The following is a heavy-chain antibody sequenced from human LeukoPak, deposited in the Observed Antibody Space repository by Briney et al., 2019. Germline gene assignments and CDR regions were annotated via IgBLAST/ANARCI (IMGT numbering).Heavy chain of an antibody. D-gene: IGHD6-19*01. CDR1: GASISSYY. CDR2: IYYSGSI. Sequence: SETLSLTCTVSGASISSYYWSWIRQPPGKGLEWIGDIYYSGSIKYNPSLKSRVTISVDTSKNQFSLKLSSVTAADTAVYYCARDWKYSSGLFDPWGQGTLVTVSS. CDR3: ARDWKYSSGLFDP. J-gene: IGHJ5*02. V-gene: IGHV4-59*01.